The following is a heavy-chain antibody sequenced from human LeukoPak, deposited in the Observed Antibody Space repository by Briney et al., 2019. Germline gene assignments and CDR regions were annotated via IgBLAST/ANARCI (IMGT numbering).Heavy chain of an antibody. CDR1: GFTFSSYW. J-gene: IGHJ6*04. CDR2: IKQDGSEK. V-gene: IGHV3-7*01. Sequence: PGGSLRLSCAASGFTFSSYWMSWVRQAPGKGLEWVANIKQDGSEKYYVDSVKGRFTISRDNAKNSLYLQMNSLRAEDTAVYYCALIGVITFGGVIPLDVWGKGTTVTVSS. D-gene: IGHD3-16*02. CDR3: ALIGVITFGGVIPLDV.